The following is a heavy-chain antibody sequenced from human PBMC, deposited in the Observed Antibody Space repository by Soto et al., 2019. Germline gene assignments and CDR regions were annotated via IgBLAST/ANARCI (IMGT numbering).Heavy chain of an antibody. Sequence: QVQLQQWGAGLLKPSETLSLTCAVYGKSLSGYYWSWIRQPPGKALEWIGEINHSGNTNYNPSLKSRVTTSVDTSKNQLFLNLSSVTAADTAMYYCARHHVRGRTIAGAAEFWGQGILVTVSS. CDR3: ARHHVRGRTIAGAAEF. V-gene: IGHV4-34*01. CDR1: GKSLSGYY. CDR2: INHSGNT. J-gene: IGHJ4*02. D-gene: IGHD1-26*01.